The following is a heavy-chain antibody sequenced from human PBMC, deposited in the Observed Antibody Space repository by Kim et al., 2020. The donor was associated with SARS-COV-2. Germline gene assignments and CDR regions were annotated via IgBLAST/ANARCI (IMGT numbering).Heavy chain of an antibody. Sequence: GGSLRLSCAASGFTFSGSRMNWVRQAPGKGLEWVARISSSSSSNSYAYSVKVRFTITRANAKNALSLHMHSQRAEDTDAYYCARGRYPVSTVYSW. V-gene: IGHV3-48*04. CDR2: ISSSSSSN. CDR3: ARGRYPVSTVYS. D-gene: IGHD3-9*01. CDR1: GFTFSGSR. J-gene: IGHJ5*01.